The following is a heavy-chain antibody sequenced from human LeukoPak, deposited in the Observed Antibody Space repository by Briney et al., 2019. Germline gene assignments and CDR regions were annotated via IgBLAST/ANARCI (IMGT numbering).Heavy chain of an antibody. J-gene: IGHJ4*02. CDR3: ARDSDSSGHYYMDYFDY. D-gene: IGHD3-22*01. CDR1: GFTFTSYA. Sequence: GGSLRLSCAASGFTFTSYAMNWVREAPGKGLEGGSSISSSSRGINYADSVKGRFTISRDNAWNSLYLQMNSLRAEDTAVYYCARDSDSSGHYYMDYFDYWGQGALVTVSS. V-gene: IGHV3-21*01. CDR2: ISSSSRGI.